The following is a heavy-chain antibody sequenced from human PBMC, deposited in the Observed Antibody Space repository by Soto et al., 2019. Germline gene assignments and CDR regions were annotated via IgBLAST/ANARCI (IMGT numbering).Heavy chain of an antibody. J-gene: IGHJ3*01. CDR1: GFPFRNNA. D-gene: IGHD2-21*01. Sequence: PGGSLILSCAASGFPFRNNAMHWVRQAPGKGLEWLALISKDGNNKTFAESVKGRFTISRDNSKNTLYLPMNTLRPEDTAVYYCVIDYVWWPGGQGTRVTVSS. V-gene: IGHV3-30-3*01. CDR3: VIDYVWWP. CDR2: ISKDGNNK.